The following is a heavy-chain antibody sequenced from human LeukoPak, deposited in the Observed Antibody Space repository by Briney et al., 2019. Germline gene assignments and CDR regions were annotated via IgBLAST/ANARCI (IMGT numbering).Heavy chain of an antibody. J-gene: IGHJ4*02. CDR1: GGSINSGDYY. CDR3: ARDRMVRGVITAASN. V-gene: IGHV4-39*07. Sequence: SETLSLTCTVSGGSINSGDYYWVWIRQPPGKGLEWIGSIYYSGSTSYNPSLKSRVTMTVDTSKSQFSLKLSSVTAADTAVYYCARDRMVRGVITAASNWGQGTLVTVSS. D-gene: IGHD3-10*01. CDR2: IYYSGST.